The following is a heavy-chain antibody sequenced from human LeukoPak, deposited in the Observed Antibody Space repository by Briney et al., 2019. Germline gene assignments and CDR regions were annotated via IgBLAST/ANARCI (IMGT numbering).Heavy chain of an antibody. D-gene: IGHD3-10*01. CDR1: GFTFSSYG. J-gene: IGHJ3*02. V-gene: IGHV3-48*03. Sequence: PGGSLRLSCAASGFTFSSYGINWVRQAPGKGLEWVSYISSSGSTIYYADSVKGRFTISRDNAKKSLYLQMNSLRAEDTAVYYCATLWFGELTAFDIWGQGTMVTVSS. CDR3: ATLWFGELTAFDI. CDR2: ISSSGSTI.